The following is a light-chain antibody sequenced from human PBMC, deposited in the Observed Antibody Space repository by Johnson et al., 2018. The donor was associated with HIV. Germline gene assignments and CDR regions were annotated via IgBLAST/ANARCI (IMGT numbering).Light chain of an antibody. J-gene: IGLJ1*01. CDR3: ETWDSSLSGV. CDR2: DNN. V-gene: IGLV1-51*01. CDR1: GSNIGNNY. Sequence: QSVLTQPPSVSAAPGQKVTISCSGSGSNIGNNYVSWYQQLPGTAPKLLIFDNNKRPSGIPDRFSGSKSGTSATLGITGLQTRDEADYYCETWDSSLSGVFGTGTKVTVV.